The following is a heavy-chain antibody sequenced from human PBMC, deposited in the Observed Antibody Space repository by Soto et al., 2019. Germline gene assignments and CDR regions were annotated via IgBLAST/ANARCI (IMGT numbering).Heavy chain of an antibody. CDR2: IKQDGSEK. D-gene: IGHD5-18*01. J-gene: IGHJ6*02. Sequence: GGSLRLSCAASGFTFSSYWMSWVRQAPGKGLEWVANIKQDGSEKYYMDSVKGRFTIPRDNAKNSLYLQMNSLRDEDTAVYYCAREAEEDTAMVYYYYYYGMDVWGQGTTVTVSS. CDR3: AREAEEDTAMVYYYYYYGMDV. CDR1: GFTFSSYW. V-gene: IGHV3-7*05.